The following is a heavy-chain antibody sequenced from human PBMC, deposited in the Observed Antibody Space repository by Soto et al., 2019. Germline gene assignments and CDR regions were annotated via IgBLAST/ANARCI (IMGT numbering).Heavy chain of an antibody. CDR1: GYTFTNFG. CDR2: ISAYNGNT. D-gene: IGHD4-17*01. J-gene: IGHJ4*02. CDR3: TRDPPHDYGDYEFR. V-gene: IGHV1-18*01. Sequence: ASVKVSCKASGYTFTNFGISWVRQAPGQGLEWMGWISAYNGNTNYAQNFQGRVTMTTDTSTSTAYLQMNSLKTEDTAVYYCTRDPPHDYGDYEFRWGQGTLVTVSS.